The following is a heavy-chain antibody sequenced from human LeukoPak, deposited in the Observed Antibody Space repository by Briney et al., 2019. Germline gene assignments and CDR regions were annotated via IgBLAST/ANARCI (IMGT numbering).Heavy chain of an antibody. Sequence: GGSLRLSCAASGFTFSSYAMHWVRQAPGKGLEYVSAISSNGGSTYYANFVKGRFTISRDNSKNTLYLQMGSLRAEDMAVYYCARDSAPRVTIFGVVPFDYWGQGTLVTVSS. CDR2: ISSNGGST. CDR3: ARDSAPRVTIFGVVPFDY. V-gene: IGHV3-64*01. CDR1: GFTFSSYA. J-gene: IGHJ4*02. D-gene: IGHD3-3*01.